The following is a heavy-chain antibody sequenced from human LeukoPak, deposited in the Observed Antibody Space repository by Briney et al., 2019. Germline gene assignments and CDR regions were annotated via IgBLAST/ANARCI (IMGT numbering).Heavy chain of an antibody. Sequence: PSETLSLTCTVSGGSISSSSYYWGWIRQPPGKGLEWIGSIYYSGSTYYNPSLKSRVTISVDTSKNQFSLKLSSVTAADTAVYYCARRHSSSCLDYWGRGTLVTVSS. CDR3: ARRHSSSCLDY. J-gene: IGHJ4*02. CDR1: GGSISSSSYY. V-gene: IGHV4-39*01. CDR2: IYYSGST. D-gene: IGHD6-13*01.